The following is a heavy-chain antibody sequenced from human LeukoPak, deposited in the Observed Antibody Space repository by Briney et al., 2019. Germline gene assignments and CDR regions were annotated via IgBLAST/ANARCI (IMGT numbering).Heavy chain of an antibody. J-gene: IGHJ6*03. Sequence: SETLSLTCAVYGGSFSGYYWSWIRQPPGKGLEWIGEINHSGSTNYNPSLKSRVTISVDTSKNQFSLELSSGTAADTAVYFCARGRVSSSTWYSTYYYYFYMDVWGKGTTVTVSS. CDR3: ARGRVSSSTWYSTYYYYFYMDV. V-gene: IGHV4-34*01. D-gene: IGHD6-13*01. CDR1: GGSFSGYY. CDR2: INHSGST.